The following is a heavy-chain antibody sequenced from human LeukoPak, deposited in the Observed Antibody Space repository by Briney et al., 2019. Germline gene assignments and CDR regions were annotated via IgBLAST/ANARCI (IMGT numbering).Heavy chain of an antibody. CDR2: IYYSGRT. Sequence: SETLSLTWTVSGRSISSYYWSWIRQPPGKGLEWIGYIYYSGRTNYHPSLKSRVTISLDPSKNQFPLKLSSVTAADPAVYYCASEPGDATFDYYYYMDVWGKGTTVTVSS. J-gene: IGHJ6*03. CDR3: ASEPGDATFDYYYYMDV. D-gene: IGHD2/OR15-2a*01. V-gene: IGHV4-59*01. CDR1: GRSISSYY.